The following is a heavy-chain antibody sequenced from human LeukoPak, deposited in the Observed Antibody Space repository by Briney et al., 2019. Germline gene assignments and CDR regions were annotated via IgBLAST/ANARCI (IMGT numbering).Heavy chain of an antibody. V-gene: IGHV3-30-3*01. J-gene: IGHJ4*02. CDR3: AKGVWLASYY. D-gene: IGHD6-19*01. CDR2: ISYDGSNK. Sequence: GRSLRLSCAASGFTFSSYAMHWVRQAPGKGLEWVAVISYDGSNKYYADSVKGRFTISRDNSKNTLYLQMNSLRAEDTAVYYCAKGVWLASYYWGQGTLVTVSS. CDR1: GFTFSSYA.